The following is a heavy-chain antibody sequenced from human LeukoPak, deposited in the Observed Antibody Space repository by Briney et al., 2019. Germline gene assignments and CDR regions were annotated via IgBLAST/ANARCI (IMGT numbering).Heavy chain of an antibody. CDR1: GYTFSSYA. CDR3: ARDYDY. Sequence: SCKASGYTFSSYAMHWVRQAPGKGLEWVALISYDGSNKYYADSVKGRFTISRDNSKNTLYLQMNSLRAEDTAVSYCARDYDYWGQGTLVTVSS. V-gene: IGHV3-30*04. J-gene: IGHJ4*02. CDR2: ISYDGSNK.